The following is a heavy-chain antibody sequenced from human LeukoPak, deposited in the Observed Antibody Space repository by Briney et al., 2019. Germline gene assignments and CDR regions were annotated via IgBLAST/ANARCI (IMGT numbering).Heavy chain of an antibody. CDR3: ARAEESFWSGYPAELLAFDI. CDR2: IIPILGIA. J-gene: IGHJ3*02. D-gene: IGHD3-3*01. Sequence: SVKVSCKASGGTFISYTISWVRQAPGQGLEWMGRIIPILGIANYAQKFQGRVTITADKSTSTAYMELSSLRSEDTAVYYCARAEESFWSGYPAELLAFDIWSQGTMVTVSS. CDR1: GGTFISYT. V-gene: IGHV1-69*02.